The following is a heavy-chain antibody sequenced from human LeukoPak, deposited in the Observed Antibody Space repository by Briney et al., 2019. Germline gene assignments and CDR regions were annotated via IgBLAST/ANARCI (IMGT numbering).Heavy chain of an antibody. V-gene: IGHV3-30-3*01. CDR3: ARHPMDAAGTEANYYYYYYMDV. CDR2: ISYDGSNK. Sequence: PGGSLRLSCAASGFTFSSYAMHWVRQAPGKGLEWVAVISYDGSNKYYADSVKGRFTISADKSISTAYLQWSSLKASDTAMYYCARHPMDAAGTEANYYYYYYMDVWGKGTTVTVSS. D-gene: IGHD6-13*01. CDR1: GFTFSSYA. J-gene: IGHJ6*03.